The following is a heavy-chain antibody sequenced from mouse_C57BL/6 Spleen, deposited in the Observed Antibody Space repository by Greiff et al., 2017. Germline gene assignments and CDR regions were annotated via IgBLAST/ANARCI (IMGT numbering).Heavy chain of an antibody. D-gene: IGHD1-1*01. CDR1: GFSLTSYG. CDR3: AKATTIIAPFAY. V-gene: IGHV2-3*01. Sequence: QVQLKESGPGLVAPSQSLSITCTVSGFSLTSYGVSWVRQPPGKGLEWLGVLWGDGSTNYHSALISRLSISKDNSKSQVFLKLNSLQTDDPATYYCAKATTIIAPFAYWGQGTLVTVSA. CDR2: LWGDGST. J-gene: IGHJ3*01.